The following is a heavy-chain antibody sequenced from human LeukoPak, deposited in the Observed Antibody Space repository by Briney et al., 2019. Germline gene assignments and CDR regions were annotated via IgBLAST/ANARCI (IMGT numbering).Heavy chain of an antibody. Sequence: SGPTLVNPTQTLTLTCTFSGFSLSTSGMCVSWIRQPPVKALEWLALIDWDDDKYYSTSLKTRLTISKDTSKNQEVLTMANMDPVDTATYYCARISRGSYLSFDYWGQGTLVTVSS. CDR1: GFSLSTSGMC. D-gene: IGHD3-10*01. J-gene: IGHJ4*02. CDR3: ARISRGSYLSFDY. V-gene: IGHV2-70*01. CDR2: IDWDDDK.